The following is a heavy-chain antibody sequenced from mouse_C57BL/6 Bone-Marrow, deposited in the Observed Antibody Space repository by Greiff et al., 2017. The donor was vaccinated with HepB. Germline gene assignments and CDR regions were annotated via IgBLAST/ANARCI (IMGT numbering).Heavy chain of an antibody. V-gene: IGHV1-55*01. CDR2: IYPGSGST. CDR3: ARPPLDGAWVAY. J-gene: IGHJ3*01. Sequence: QVQLQQPGAELLKPGASVKMSCKASGYTFTSYWITWVKQRPGQGLEWIGDIYPGSGSTNYNEKFKSKATLTVDTSSSTAYMQLSSLTSEDSAVYYCARPPLDGAWVAYWGQGTLVTVSA. CDR1: GYTFTSYW.